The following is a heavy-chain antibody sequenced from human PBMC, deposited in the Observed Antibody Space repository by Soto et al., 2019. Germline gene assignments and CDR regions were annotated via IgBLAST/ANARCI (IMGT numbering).Heavy chain of an antibody. J-gene: IGHJ3*02. CDR1: GLTFSSYA. V-gene: IGHV3-30-3*01. CDR2: ISYDGSNK. CDR3: ARLVVAASPRSLVDAFDI. Sequence: LRLSCAASGLTFSSYAMHWVRQAPGKGLEWVAVISYDGSNKYYADSVKGRFTISRDNSKNTLYLQMNSLRAEDTAVYYCARLVVAASPRSLVDAFDIWGQGTMVTVSS. D-gene: IGHD2-15*01.